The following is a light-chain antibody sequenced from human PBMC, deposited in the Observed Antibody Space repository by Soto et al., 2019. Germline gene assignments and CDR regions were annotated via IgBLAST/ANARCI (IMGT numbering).Light chain of an antibody. Sequence: EIVLTQSPGTLSLSPGERATLSCRASQSVYINSLAWYQQKPGQPPRLLIYGAATRASDVPDRFSGSGSGADFALTIVRLEPEDFALYYCQQYGTSPLTFGPGTRVD. CDR1: QSVYINS. J-gene: IGKJ3*01. V-gene: IGKV3-20*01. CDR3: QQYGTSPLT. CDR2: GAA.